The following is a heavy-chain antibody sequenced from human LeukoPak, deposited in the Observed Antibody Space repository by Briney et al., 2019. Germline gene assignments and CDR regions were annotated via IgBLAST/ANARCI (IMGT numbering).Heavy chain of an antibody. CDR3: ARYSVGTYYDFWSGYPSDAFDI. V-gene: IGHV1-2*02. CDR2: INPNSGGT. Sequence: ASVKVSCKASGYTFTGYYMHWVRQAPGQGLEWMGWINPNSGGTNYAQKFQGRVTMTRDTSISTAYMELSRLRSDDTAVYYCARYSVGTYYDFWSGYPSDAFDIWGQGTMVTVSS. CDR1: GYTFTGYY. J-gene: IGHJ3*02. D-gene: IGHD3-3*01.